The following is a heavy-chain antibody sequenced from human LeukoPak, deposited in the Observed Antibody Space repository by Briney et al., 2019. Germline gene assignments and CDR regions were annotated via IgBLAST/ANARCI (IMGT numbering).Heavy chain of an antibody. V-gene: IGHV4-39*01. D-gene: IGHD3-10*01. CDR1: GGSISSSSYY. CDR3: ARFIFRGVIQS. Sequence: SETLSLTCTVSGGSISSSSYYWGWIRQPPGKGLEWIGSIYYSGSTYYNPSLKSRVTISVDTSKNQFSLKLSSVTAADTAVYYCARFIFRGVIQSWGQGTLVTVSS. CDR2: IYYSGST. J-gene: IGHJ5*02.